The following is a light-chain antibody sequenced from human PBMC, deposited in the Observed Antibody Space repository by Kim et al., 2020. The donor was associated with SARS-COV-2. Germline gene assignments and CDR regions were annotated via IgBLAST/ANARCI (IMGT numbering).Light chain of an antibody. J-gene: IGKJ5*01. V-gene: IGKV1-33*01. CDR1: QHISNY. Sequence: DIQMTQSPSSLSASVGDRVNITCQASQHISNYLNLYQQKPGKAPKLLNYEASNLETGVPSRFSGSGSGTDFTFTISSLQPEDIATYYCKQYDNLPISVVRGTRLEIK. CDR3: KQYDNLPIS. CDR2: EAS.